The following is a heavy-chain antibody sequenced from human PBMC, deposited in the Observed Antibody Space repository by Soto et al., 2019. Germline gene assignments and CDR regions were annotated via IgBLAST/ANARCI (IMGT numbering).Heavy chain of an antibody. Sequence: AAVKCSFKDSGYTFTGYYMHWVGQAPGQGLDWIGWINPNSGGTNYAQSFQGRVTMTRDTSISIAYMELSRLRSDDTAVYYCARDFPLSRTSCPCLQLWYDTDLDCWAEGTLVTVSS. CDR2: INPNSGGT. J-gene: IGHJ4*02. V-gene: IGHV1-2*02. D-gene: IGHD5-18*01. CDR1: GYTFTGYY. CDR3: ARDFPLSRTSCPCLQLWYDTDLDC.